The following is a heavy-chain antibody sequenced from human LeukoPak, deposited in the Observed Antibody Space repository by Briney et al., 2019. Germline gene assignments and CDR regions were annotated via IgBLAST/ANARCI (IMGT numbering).Heavy chain of an antibody. J-gene: IGHJ4*02. V-gene: IGHV3-7*01. CDR1: GFTFSNNW. Sequence: PGGSLRLSCAASGFTFSNNWMNWVRQAPGKGMEWVAIIEKDGSEILYVDSVKGRFTISRDNAKNSLYLQMNSLRAEDTAVYYCAAGAGWLIDWWGQGTLVTVSS. CDR3: AAGAGWLIDW. D-gene: IGHD6-19*01. CDR2: IEKDGSEI.